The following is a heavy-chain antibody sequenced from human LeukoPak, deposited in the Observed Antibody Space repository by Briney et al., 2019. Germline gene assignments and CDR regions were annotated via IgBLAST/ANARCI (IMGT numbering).Heavy chain of an antibody. CDR3: AGGGVWSGYSPDS. Sequence: SETLSLTCTVSGGSISSYYWNWIRQPPGKGLEWIGYIYYSGSTKYNPSLKSRVTISVDTSKNHFSLNLSSVTAADTAVYYCAGGGVWSGYSPDSWGQGTLVTVSS. J-gene: IGHJ5*01. CDR1: GGSISSYY. CDR2: IYYSGST. D-gene: IGHD3-3*01. V-gene: IGHV4-59*13.